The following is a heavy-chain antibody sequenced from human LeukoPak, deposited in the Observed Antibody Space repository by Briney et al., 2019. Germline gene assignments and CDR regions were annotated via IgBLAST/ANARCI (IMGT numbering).Heavy chain of an antibody. Sequence: GGSLRLSCAASGFTFSSYGMSWVRQAPGKGLEWVAFIRYDGSNKYYADSVKGRFTISRDNSKNTLYLQMNSLRAEDTAEYYCAKDKVLRYFDWLFDLDYWGQGTLVTVSS. CDR2: IRYDGSNK. J-gene: IGHJ4*02. CDR1: GFTFSSYG. D-gene: IGHD3-9*01. CDR3: AKDKVLRYFDWLFDLDY. V-gene: IGHV3-30*02.